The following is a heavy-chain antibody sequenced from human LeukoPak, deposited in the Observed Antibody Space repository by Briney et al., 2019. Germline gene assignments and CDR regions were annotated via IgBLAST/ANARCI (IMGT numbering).Heavy chain of an antibody. CDR3: ARERSGSSSPFDY. CDR1: GGTFSSYT. V-gene: IGHV1-69*05. CDR2: IIPIFGTA. Sequence: ASMKVSCKASGGTFSSYTISWVRQAPGQGLEWMGGIIPIFGTANYAQKFQGRVTITTDESTSTAYMELSSLRSEDTAVYYCARERSGSSSPFDYWGQGTLVTVSS. D-gene: IGHD6-6*01. J-gene: IGHJ4*02.